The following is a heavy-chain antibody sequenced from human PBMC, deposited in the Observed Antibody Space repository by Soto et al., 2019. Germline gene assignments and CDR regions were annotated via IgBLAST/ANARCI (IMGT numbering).Heavy chain of an antibody. D-gene: IGHD6-13*01. CDR3: ARVVGGAAAYYYYYMDV. CDR1: GGSLSGYY. J-gene: IGHJ6*03. V-gene: IGHV4-34*01. Sequence: SETLSLTCAVYGGSLSGYYWSWIRQPPGKGLEWIGEINHSGSTNYNPSLKSRVTISVDKSKNQFSLKLSSVTAADTAVYYCARVVGGAAAYYYYYMDVWGKGTTVTVSS. CDR2: INHSGST.